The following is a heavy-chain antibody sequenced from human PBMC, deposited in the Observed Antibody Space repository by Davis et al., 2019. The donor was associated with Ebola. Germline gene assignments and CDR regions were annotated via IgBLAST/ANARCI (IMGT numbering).Heavy chain of an antibody. J-gene: IGHJ5*02. Sequence: ASVKVSCKASGYTLTGYYMHWVRQAPGQGLEWMGRINPNSGDTNYTQKFQGRVTMTRDTSISTAYMELSRLRSDDTAVYYCARVLGYCSGGSCYSFNWFDPWGQGTLVTVSS. CDR3: ARVLGYCSGGSCYSFNWFDP. CDR2: INPNSGDT. CDR1: GYTLTGYY. D-gene: IGHD2-15*01. V-gene: IGHV1-2*06.